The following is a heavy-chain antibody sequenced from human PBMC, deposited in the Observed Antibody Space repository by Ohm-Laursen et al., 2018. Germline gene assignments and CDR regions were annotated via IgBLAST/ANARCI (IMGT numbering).Heavy chain of an antibody. Sequence: SLRLSCSASGFTFSDYYMTWIRQAPGKGLEWVSYISRNTVTIYYRDSVKGRFTISRDNAKNSLSLQMNSLRVEDTAVYYCARAGYSETFDYWGQGTLVTVSS. CDR3: ARAGYSETFDY. D-gene: IGHD5-18*01. V-gene: IGHV3-11*01. J-gene: IGHJ4*02. CDR2: ISRNTVTI. CDR1: GFTFSDYY.